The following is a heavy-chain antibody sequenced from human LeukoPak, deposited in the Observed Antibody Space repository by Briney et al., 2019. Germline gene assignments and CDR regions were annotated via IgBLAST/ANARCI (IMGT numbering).Heavy chain of an antibody. J-gene: IGHJ6*02. Sequence: PGGSLRLSCAASGFTFSTYSMNWVRQAPGKGLEWVSSISSSSSSIYYADSVKGRFTISRDNAKNSLYLQMNSLRAEDTAVYYCAKDLSSWYDGTRYYGMDVWGQGTTVTVSS. D-gene: IGHD6-13*01. CDR2: ISSSSSSI. V-gene: IGHV3-21*01. CDR3: AKDLSSWYDGTRYYGMDV. CDR1: GFTFSTYS.